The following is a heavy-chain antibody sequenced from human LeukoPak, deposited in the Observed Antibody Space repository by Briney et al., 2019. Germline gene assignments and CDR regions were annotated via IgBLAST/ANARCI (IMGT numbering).Heavy chain of an antibody. CDR1: GYTFTGYY. D-gene: IGHD5-18*01. CDR3: ARVRVDTVAFDY. J-gene: IGHJ4*02. Sequence: ASVKVSCKASGYTFTGYYMHWVRQAPGQGLEWMGWINPNSGGTNYAQKFQGRVTMTRDTSICTAYMELSRLRSDDTAVYYCARVRVDTVAFDYWGQGTLVTVSS. CDR2: INPNSGGT. V-gene: IGHV1-2*02.